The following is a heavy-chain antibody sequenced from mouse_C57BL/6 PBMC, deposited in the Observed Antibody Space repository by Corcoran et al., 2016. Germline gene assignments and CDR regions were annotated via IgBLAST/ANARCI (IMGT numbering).Heavy chain of an antibody. V-gene: IGHV1-18*01. CDR3: ARRGGTVVAHWYFDV. J-gene: IGHJ1*03. CDR1: GYTFTDYN. D-gene: IGHD1-1*01. Sequence: EVQLQQSGPELVKPGASVKIPCKASGYTFTDYNMDWVKQSHGKSLEWIGDINPNNGGTIYNQKFKGKATLTVDKSSSTAYMELRSLTSEDTAVYYCARRGGTVVAHWYFDVWGTGTTVTVSS. CDR2: INPNNGGT.